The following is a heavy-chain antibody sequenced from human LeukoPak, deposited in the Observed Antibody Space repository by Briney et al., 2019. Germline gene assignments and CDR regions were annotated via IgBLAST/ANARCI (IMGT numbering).Heavy chain of an antibody. J-gene: IGHJ6*03. CDR1: GFTFSSYG. D-gene: IGHD2-15*01. CDR2: IRYDGSNK. CDR3: AQNDRYCSGGSCYPYYYYYMDV. V-gene: IGHV3-30*02. Sequence: GGSLRLSCAASGFTFSSYGTHWVRQAPGKGLEWVAFIRYDGSNKYYADSVKGRFTISRDNSKNTLYLQMNSLRVEDTAVYYCAQNDRYCSGGSCYPYYYYYMDVWGTGTTVTISS.